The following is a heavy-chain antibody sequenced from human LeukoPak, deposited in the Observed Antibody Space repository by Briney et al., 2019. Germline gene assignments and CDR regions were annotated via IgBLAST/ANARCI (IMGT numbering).Heavy chain of an antibody. D-gene: IGHD2-15*01. CDR1: GYTFTGYY. J-gene: IGHJ3*02. V-gene: IGHV1-2*02. CDR3: ARVTKRYCSGGSCYQGAFDI. CDR2: INPNSGGA. Sequence: ASVKVSCKASGYTFTGYYMHWVRQAPGQGLEWMGWINPNSGGANYAQKFQGRVTMTRDTSISTAYMELSRLRSDDTAVYYCARVTKRYCSGGSCYQGAFDIWGQGTMVTVSS.